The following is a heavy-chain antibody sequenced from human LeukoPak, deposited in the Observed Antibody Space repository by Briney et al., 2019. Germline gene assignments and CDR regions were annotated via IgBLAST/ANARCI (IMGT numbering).Heavy chain of an antibody. V-gene: IGHV3-30*18. CDR3: AKEKDRYSSSWSHFDY. Sequence: GRSLRLSCAVSGFTFSSYGIHWVRQAPGKGLECVAVKSYDGSNKNYADSVKGRFTISRDNSKNTLYLQMNSLRAEDTAVYYCAKEKDRYSSSWSHFDYWGQGTLVTVSS. J-gene: IGHJ4*02. CDR1: GFTFSSYG. D-gene: IGHD6-13*01. CDR2: KSYDGSNK.